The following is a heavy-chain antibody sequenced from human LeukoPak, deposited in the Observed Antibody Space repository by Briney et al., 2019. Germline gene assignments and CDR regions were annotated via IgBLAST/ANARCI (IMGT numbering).Heavy chain of an antibody. D-gene: IGHD2-2*01. CDR2: IRYDGSNK. V-gene: IGHV3-30*02. J-gene: IGHJ5*02. CDR1: GFTFSSYG. CDR3: AKDLVVVVPADNWFDP. Sequence: GGSLRLSCAASGFTFSSYGMHWVRQAPGKGLEWVAFIRYDGSNKYYADSVKGRFTISRDNSKNTLYLQMNSLRAEDTAVYYCAKDLVVVVPADNWFDPWGQGTLVTASS.